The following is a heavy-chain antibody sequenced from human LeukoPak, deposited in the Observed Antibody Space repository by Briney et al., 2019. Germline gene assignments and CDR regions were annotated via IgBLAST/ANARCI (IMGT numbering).Heavy chain of an antibody. CDR3: ARGGSLRYFVRKHYYGMDV. CDR1: GFTFSSYE. D-gene: IGHD3-9*01. J-gene: IGHJ6*04. V-gene: IGHV3-48*03. Sequence: GGSLRLSCAASGFTFSSYEMNWVRQAPGKGLERVSYISSSGSTIYYADSVKGRFTTSRDNAKNSLYLQMNSLRAEDTAVYYCARGGSLRYFVRKHYYGMDVWGKGTTVTVSS. CDR2: ISSSGSTI.